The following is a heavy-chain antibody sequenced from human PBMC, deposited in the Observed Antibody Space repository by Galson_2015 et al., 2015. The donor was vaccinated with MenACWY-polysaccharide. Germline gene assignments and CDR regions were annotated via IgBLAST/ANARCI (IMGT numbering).Heavy chain of an antibody. CDR2: IIPIFGTA. D-gene: IGHD2-2*03. CDR3: ARGVDIVVVPSASGRVGRYYYYYYMDV. Sequence: SVKVSCKASGATFSSYAISWVRQAPGQGLEWMGGIIPIFGTANYAQKFQGRVTITADESTSTAYMELSSLRSEDTAVYYCARGVDIVVVPSASGRVGRYYYYYYMDVWGKGTTVTVSS. CDR1: GATFSSYA. V-gene: IGHV1-69*13. J-gene: IGHJ6*03.